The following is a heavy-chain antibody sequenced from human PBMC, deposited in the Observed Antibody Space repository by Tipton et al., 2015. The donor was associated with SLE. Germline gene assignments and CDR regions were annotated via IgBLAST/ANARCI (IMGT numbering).Heavy chain of an antibody. CDR2: IYYSGST. D-gene: IGHD1-26*01. Sequence: TLSLTCTVSGGSISSSSYYWGWIRQPPGKGLEWIGSIYYSGSTYYNPSLKSRVTISVDTSKNQFSLKLNSVTAADTAVYYCARSALSGSYYWFDPWGQGSLVTVSS. CDR3: ARSALSGSYYWFDP. V-gene: IGHV4-39*07. CDR1: GGSISSSSYY. J-gene: IGHJ5*02.